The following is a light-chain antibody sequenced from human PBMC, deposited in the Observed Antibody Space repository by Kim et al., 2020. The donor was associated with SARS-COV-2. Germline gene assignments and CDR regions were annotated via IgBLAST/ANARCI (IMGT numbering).Light chain of an antibody. J-gene: IGLJ3*02. CDR1: NIGSKS. V-gene: IGLV3-21*04. CDR3: QVWDSSSDL. CDR2: YDS. Sequence: SYELTQPPSVSVAPGKTVRITCGGNNIGSKSVHWYQQKPGQAPVLVIYYDSDRPSGIPERFSGSNSGNTATLTISRVEAGDEADYYCQVWDSSSDLFGGGTQLTVL.